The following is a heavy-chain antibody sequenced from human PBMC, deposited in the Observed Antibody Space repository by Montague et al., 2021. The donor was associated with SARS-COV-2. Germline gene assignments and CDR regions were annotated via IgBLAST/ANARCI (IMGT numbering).Heavy chain of an antibody. CDR3: ARGVLRYFDWTSPFDY. V-gene: IGHV4-61*09. CDR2: IYTSGST. D-gene: IGHD3-9*01. Sequence: TLSLTCTVSGGSINSGSYYWSWIRQPAGKGLEWIGHIYTSGSTNYNPSLKSRVTISVDTSKNQFSLKLSSVTAADTAVYYCARGVLRYFDWTSPFDYWGQGTLVTVSS. J-gene: IGHJ4*02. CDR1: GGSINSGSYY.